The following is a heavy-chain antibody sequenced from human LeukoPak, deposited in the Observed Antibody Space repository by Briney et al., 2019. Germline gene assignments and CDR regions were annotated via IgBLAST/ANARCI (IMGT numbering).Heavy chain of an antibody. CDR1: GFTFSNYW. CDR3: ARLLGGVTTFDY. J-gene: IGHJ4*02. V-gene: IGHV3-7*01. CDR2: IQPDGGFP. Sequence: GGPLRLSCVGSGFTFSNYWMSGLPLGPGTGLEWVASIQPDGGFPYYVDSVKGRFTVSRDNARSSVLLQMNRLRAGDTAVYFCARLLGGVTTFDYWGQGELVTVSS. D-gene: IGHD3-16*01.